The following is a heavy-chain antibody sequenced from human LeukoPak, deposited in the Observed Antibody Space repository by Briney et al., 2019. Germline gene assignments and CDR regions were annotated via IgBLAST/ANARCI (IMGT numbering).Heavy chain of an antibody. Sequence: GGSLRLSCAASGFSFSNYWMSWVRQAPGKGLEWVANIKGDGSNIFYVDSVKGRFTISRDNARNSLYLQMNSLRVEDTAVYYCEVWGLELDGCSWGQVALVTFSS. D-gene: IGHD1-1*01. CDR3: EVWGLELDGCS. J-gene: IGHJ4*02. CDR2: IKGDGSNI. CDR1: GFSFSNYW. V-gene: IGHV3-7*01.